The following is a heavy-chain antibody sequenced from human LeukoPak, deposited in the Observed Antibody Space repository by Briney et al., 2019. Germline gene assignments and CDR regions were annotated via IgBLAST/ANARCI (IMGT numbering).Heavy chain of an antibody. CDR2: ISAYNGNT. CDR3: ARDTDTGNYYGSGSYYSPPGY. D-gene: IGHD3-10*01. V-gene: IGHV1-18*01. CDR1: GYTFTSFG. Sequence: GASVKVSCKASGYTFTSFGISWVRQAPGQGPEWMGWISAYNGNTNYAQKFQGRVTMTTDTSTSTAYMELRSLGSDDTAVYYCARDTDTGNYYGSGSYYSPPGYWGQGTLVTVSS. J-gene: IGHJ4*02.